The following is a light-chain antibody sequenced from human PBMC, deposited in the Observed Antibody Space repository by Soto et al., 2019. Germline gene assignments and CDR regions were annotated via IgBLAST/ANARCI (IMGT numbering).Light chain of an antibody. CDR3: LQDYNYPWA. CDR1: QGIRND. J-gene: IGKJ1*01. CDR2: AAS. Sequence: AIQITQAPSSLSASVGDRVTITCRASQGIRNDLGWYQQKPGKAPKLLIYAASSLQSGVPSRFSGSGSGTDFTLTISSLQPEDFATYYCLQDYNYPWAFGQGTKVDI. V-gene: IGKV1-6*01.